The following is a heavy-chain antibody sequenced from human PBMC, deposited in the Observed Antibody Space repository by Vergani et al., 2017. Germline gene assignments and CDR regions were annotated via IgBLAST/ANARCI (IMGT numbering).Heavy chain of an antibody. D-gene: IGHD3-10*01. V-gene: IGHV4-34*01. CDR3: ARAVRGVIMLSYYYYYYMDV. J-gene: IGHJ6*03. Sequence: QVQLQQWGAGLLKPSETLSLTCAVYGGSFSGYYWSWIRPPPGKGLEWIGEINHSGSTNYNPSLKSRVTISVDTSKNQFSLKLSSVTAADTAVYYCARAVRGVIMLSYYYYYYMDVWGKGTTVTVSS. CDR2: INHSGST. CDR1: GGSFSGYY.